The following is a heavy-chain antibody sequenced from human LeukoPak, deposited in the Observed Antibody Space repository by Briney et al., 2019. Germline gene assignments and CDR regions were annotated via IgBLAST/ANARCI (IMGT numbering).Heavy chain of an antibody. J-gene: IGHJ6*03. CDR2: IFYSGST. CDR1: GGSISTSNYY. Sequence: SETLSLTCTVSGGSISTSNYYWGWIRQPPGKGLEWIGNIFYSGSTYYSPSLRSRVTISLDTSRNQFSLKLNSVTAADTAVYYCARAYSGRLLSSSWTEPYYYYYYMDVWGKGTTVTVSS. V-gene: IGHV4-39*07. D-gene: IGHD6-13*01. CDR3: ARAYSGRLLSSSWTEPYYYYYYMDV.